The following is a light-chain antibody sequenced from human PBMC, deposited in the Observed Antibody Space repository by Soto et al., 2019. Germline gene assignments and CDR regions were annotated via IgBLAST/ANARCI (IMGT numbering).Light chain of an antibody. Sequence: DIQVTQSPPTLSACVGDRVTITCRASQSLGTYLAWYQQKPGKAPKLLIYDASSLESGVPSRFSGSGSGTEFTLTISSLQPDDFATYYCQQYNSYSLWTFGQGTKVDIK. CDR1: QSLGTY. CDR3: QQYNSYSLWT. V-gene: IGKV1-5*01. CDR2: DAS. J-gene: IGKJ1*01.